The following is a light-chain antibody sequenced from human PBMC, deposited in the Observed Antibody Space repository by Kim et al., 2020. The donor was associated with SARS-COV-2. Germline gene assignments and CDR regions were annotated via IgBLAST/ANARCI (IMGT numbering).Light chain of an antibody. J-gene: IGKJ5*01. V-gene: IGKV1-17*01. CDR3: LQHNSYPIT. CDR2: CAS. Sequence: ASVGDRVTIYCRASHDIRNDLGWYQQSPGRAPKRLIYCASSLQSGVPSRFSGSGSGTEFTLTISSLQPEDFATYFCLQHNSYPITFGQGTRLEIK. CDR1: HDIRND.